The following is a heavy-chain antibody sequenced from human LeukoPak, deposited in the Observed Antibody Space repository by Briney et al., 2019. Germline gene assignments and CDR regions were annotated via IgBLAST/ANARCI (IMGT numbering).Heavy chain of an antibody. D-gene: IGHD2-2*01. J-gene: IGHJ5*02. CDR2: INLAVST. Sequence: EPLSLTCAVYGGSFSGYYWSWIRQPPGKGLEWIGEINLAVSTNYNPSLKSRVTISVEASKNQFSLKLSSVTAADTAVYYCARSYPYCSSTSCPYVFDPWGQGTLVT. CDR1: GGSFSGYY. V-gene: IGHV4-34*01. CDR3: ARSYPYCSSTSCPYVFDP.